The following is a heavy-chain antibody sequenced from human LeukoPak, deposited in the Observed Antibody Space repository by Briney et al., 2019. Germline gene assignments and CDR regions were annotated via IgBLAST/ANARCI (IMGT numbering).Heavy chain of an antibody. V-gene: IGHV3-53*04. J-gene: IGHJ4*02. CDR2: IYSGGST. CDR3: ARDDYDSNY. D-gene: IGHD3-22*01. Sequence: GGSLRLSCAASGFTVSSNYMSWVRQAPVKVLEGGSVIYSGGSTYYADAVKGRCTISRHNSKNTLYLHMNSLTAEDTAVYYCARDDYDSNYWGQGTLVTVSS. CDR1: GFTVSSNY.